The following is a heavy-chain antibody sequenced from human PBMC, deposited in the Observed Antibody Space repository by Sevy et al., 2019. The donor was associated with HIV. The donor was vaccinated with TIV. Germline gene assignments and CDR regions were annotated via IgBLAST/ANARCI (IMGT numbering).Heavy chain of an antibody. CDR1: GGTFRISA. CDR3: ARGGGLSPHHWLDP. Sequence: ASVKVSCKASGGTFRISAISWVRQAPGQGLEWMGGITPVFSSANYAQKFQDRVSITADESTSTAYMELSSLRSDDTAVYYCARGGGLSPHHWLDPWGQGTLVTVSS. D-gene: IGHD3-16*01. J-gene: IGHJ5*02. V-gene: IGHV1-69*13. CDR2: ITPVFSSA.